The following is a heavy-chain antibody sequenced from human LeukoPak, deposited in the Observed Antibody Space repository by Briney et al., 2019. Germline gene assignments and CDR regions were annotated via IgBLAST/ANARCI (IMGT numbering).Heavy chain of an antibody. CDR2: ITWNSGSI. D-gene: IGHD4-17*01. CDR3: AKDIGDYGAFDI. V-gene: IGHV3-9*01. Sequence: GRSLRLSCAASGFTFDDYAMHWVRQAPGKGLEWVSGITWNSGSIAYADSVKGRFTISRDNAKNSLYLQMNSLRAEDTALYYCAKDIGDYGAFDIWGQGTMVTVSS. J-gene: IGHJ3*02. CDR1: GFTFDDYA.